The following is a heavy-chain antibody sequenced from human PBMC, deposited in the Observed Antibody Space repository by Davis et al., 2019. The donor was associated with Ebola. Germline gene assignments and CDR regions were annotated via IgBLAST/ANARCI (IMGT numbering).Heavy chain of an antibody. CDR1: GFTFSDAW. Sequence: GESLKISCAASGFTFSDAWMTWVRQAPGKGLEWVGRIKSKTDGETTDYIAPVKGRFTISRVDSKTTLYLQMNSLKSEDTAVYYCLTEPSHTRGRFLDYTTFDVWGQGTVVTVSS. CDR3: LTEPSHTRGRFLDYTTFDV. J-gene: IGHJ3*01. CDR2: IKSKTDGETT. D-gene: IGHD3-3*01. V-gene: IGHV3-15*01.